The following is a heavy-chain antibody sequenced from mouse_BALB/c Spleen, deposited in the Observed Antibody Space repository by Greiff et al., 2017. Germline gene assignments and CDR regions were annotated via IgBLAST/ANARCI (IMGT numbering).Heavy chain of an antibody. Sequence: EVKLQESGGGLVKPGGSLKLSCAASGFTFSDYYMYWVRQTPEKRLEWVATISDGGSYTYYPDSVKGRFTISRDNAKNNLYLQMSSLKSEDTAMYYCARHYYGPYAMDYWGQGTSVTVSS. CDR2: ISDGGSYT. J-gene: IGHJ4*01. V-gene: IGHV5-4*02. CDR1: GFTFSDYY. CDR3: ARHYYGPYAMDY. D-gene: IGHD1-2*01.